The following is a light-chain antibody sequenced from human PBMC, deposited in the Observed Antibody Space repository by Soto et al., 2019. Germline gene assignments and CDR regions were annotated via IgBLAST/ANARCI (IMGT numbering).Light chain of an antibody. Sequence: LVSTQGPDSMSKYPGERATLSCRASQSISISYIAWYQQQPGQAPRLLIYGASTRATGIPARISGSGSGTECTLTISALQSEGVSAYYCLPYNNWPWTSGQGTKGDI. CDR1: QSISIS. CDR3: LPYNNWPWT. V-gene: IGKV3-15*01. J-gene: IGKJ1*01. CDR2: GAS.